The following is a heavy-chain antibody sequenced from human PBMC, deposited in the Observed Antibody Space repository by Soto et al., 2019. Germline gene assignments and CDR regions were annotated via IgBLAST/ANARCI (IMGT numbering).Heavy chain of an antibody. Sequence: GASVKVSCKASGYTFTSYYINWVRQATGQGLEWMGWMNPNSGNTGYAQKFQGRVTMTRNTSISTAYMELSSLRSEDTAVYYCARGDYDFWSGYSRPYYYYGMDVWGQGTTVTVSS. CDR3: ARGDYDFWSGYSRPYYYYGMDV. J-gene: IGHJ6*02. V-gene: IGHV1-8*01. D-gene: IGHD3-3*01. CDR1: GYTFTSYY. CDR2: MNPNSGNT.